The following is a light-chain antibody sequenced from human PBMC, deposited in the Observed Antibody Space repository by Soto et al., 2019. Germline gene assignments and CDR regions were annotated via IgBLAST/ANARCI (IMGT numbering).Light chain of an antibody. CDR1: QYVSNK. J-gene: IGKJ5*01. Sequence: EIVLTQSPGTLCLSPWETATLSCRASQYVSNKVAWYQQKPGQAPSLLILGASTRATGVPARFSGSGSGTEFTLSISSLQSEDFAVYYCKQYKEWPPFTFGQGTRLEIK. V-gene: IGKV3-15*01. CDR2: GAS. CDR3: KQYKEWPPFT.